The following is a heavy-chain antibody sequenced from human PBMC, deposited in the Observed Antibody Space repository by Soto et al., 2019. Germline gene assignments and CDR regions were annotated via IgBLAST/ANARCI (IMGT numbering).Heavy chain of an antibody. CDR1: GYTFTSYG. J-gene: IGHJ4*02. D-gene: IGHD6-6*01. V-gene: IGHV1-18*01. Sequence: ASVKVSCKASGYTFTSYGISLVRQAPGQGLEWMGWISAYNGNTNYAQKLQGRVTMTTDTSTSTAYMELRSLRSDDTAVYYCARSIAARWGDQCFDYWGQGTLVTDSS. CDR2: ISAYNGNT. CDR3: ARSIAARWGDQCFDY.